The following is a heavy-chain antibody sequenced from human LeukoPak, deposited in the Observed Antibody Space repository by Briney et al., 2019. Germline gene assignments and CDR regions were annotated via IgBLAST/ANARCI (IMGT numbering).Heavy chain of an antibody. CDR2: MNQGGSET. Sequence: GGPLRLSCAASGFTFGRHWMSWVRQAPGKGLEWVAHMNQGGSETTNVDSVKGRFTISRDDAKNLVFLQMNSLRVEDTAVYYCARDGVAGGFDYWGQGILVTVSS. CDR3: ARDGVAGGFDY. CDR1: GFTFGRHW. V-gene: IGHV3-7*01. J-gene: IGHJ4*02. D-gene: IGHD6-19*01.